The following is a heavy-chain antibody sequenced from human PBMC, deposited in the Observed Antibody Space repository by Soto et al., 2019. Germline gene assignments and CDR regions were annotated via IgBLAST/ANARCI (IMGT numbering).Heavy chain of an antibody. D-gene: IGHD4-17*01. V-gene: IGHV3-30*03. CDR2: ISYAGNNE. CDR1: GFTFSNYG. CDR3: ARDPDYGIDY. J-gene: IGHJ4*02. Sequence: GGSLRLSCAASGFTFSNYGIHWVRQAPGKGLEWVAVISYAGNNEYYADSVKGRFTISRDNSKNTLYLQMNSLRAEDTAVYYCARDPDYGIDYWGQGTLVTVSS.